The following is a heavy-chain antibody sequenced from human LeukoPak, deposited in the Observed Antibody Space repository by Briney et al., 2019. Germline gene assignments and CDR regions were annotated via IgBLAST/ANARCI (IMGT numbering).Heavy chain of an antibody. J-gene: IGHJ6*04. CDR3: ARAVAGLYGMDV. D-gene: IGHD6-19*01. CDR1: GFTFSSYS. V-gene: IGHV3-21*01. CDR2: LSSSSSYI. Sequence: GGSLRLSCAASGFTFSSYSMNWVRQAPGKGLEWVSSLSSSSSYIYYADSVKGRFAISRDNAKNSLYLQMNSLRAEDTAVYYCARAVAGLYGMDVWGKGTTVTVSS.